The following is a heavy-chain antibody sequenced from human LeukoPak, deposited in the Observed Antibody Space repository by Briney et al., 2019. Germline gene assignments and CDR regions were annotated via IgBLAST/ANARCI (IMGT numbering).Heavy chain of an antibody. J-gene: IGHJ4*02. CDR1: GFTFSSYS. CDR2: ISSSSSYI. D-gene: IGHD6-19*01. V-gene: IGHV3-21*01. CDR3: ASGDTRYSSGWEAPFDY. Sequence: GGSLRLSCAASGFTFSSYSMNWVRQAPGKGLEWVSSISSSSSYIYYADSVKGRFTISRDNAKNSLYLQMNSLRAEDTAVYYCASGDTRYSSGWEAPFDYWGQGTLVTVSS.